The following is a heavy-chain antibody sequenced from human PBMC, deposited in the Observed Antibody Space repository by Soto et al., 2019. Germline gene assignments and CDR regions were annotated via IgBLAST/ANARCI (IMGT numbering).Heavy chain of an antibody. D-gene: IGHD5-12*01. CDR2: IYHSGST. CDR1: GGSISSGGYS. CDR3: ASGYDSVDY. V-gene: IGHV4-30-2*01. J-gene: IGHJ4*02. Sequence: ASETLSLTCAVSGGSISSGGYSWSWIRQPPGKGLEWIGYIYHSGSTYYNPSLKSRVTISVDRSKNQFSLKLSSVTAADTAVYYCASGYDSVDYWGQGTLVTVSS.